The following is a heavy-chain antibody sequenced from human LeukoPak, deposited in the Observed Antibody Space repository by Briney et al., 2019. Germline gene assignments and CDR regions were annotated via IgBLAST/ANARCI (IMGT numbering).Heavy chain of an antibody. V-gene: IGHV1-69*13. CDR2: IIPIFGTA. J-gene: IGHJ4*02. Sequence: GGSVKVSCKASGGTFSSYAISWVRQAPGQGLEWMGGIIPIFGTANYAQKFQGRVTITADESTSTAYMELRSLRSEDTAVYYCPRESRGMTGSFDYWGQGTLVSVSS. CDR3: PRESRGMTGSFDY. CDR1: GGTFSSYA.